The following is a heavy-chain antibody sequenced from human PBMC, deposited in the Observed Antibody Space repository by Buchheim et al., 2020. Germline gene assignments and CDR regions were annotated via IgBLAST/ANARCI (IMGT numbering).Heavy chain of an antibody. CDR2: ISYDGSNK. J-gene: IGHJ5*02. V-gene: IGHV3-30-3*01. CDR3: ARDPAIFGVVIVTNWFDP. D-gene: IGHD3-3*01. CDR1: GFTFSSYA. Sequence: QVQLVESGGGVVQPGRSLRLSCAASGFTFSSYAMHWVRQAPGKGLEWVAVISYDGSNKYYADSVKGRFPISRDNSKNTLYLQMNSLRAEDTAVYYCARDPAIFGVVIVTNWFDPWGQGTL.